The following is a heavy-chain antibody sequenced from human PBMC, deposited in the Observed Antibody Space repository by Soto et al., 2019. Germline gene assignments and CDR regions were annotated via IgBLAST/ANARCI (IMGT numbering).Heavy chain of an antibody. CDR2: IYPGDSDT. V-gene: IGHV5-51*01. J-gene: IGHJ3*02. Sequence: PGESLXISWKGSGYSFTSYLIGWVRQMPGKGLEWMGIIYPGDSDTRYSPSFQGQVTISADKSISTAYLQWSSLKASDTAMYYCAVEGLYSSGWYGAFDIWGQGTMVTVSS. CDR3: AVEGLYSSGWYGAFDI. D-gene: IGHD6-19*01. CDR1: GYSFTSYL.